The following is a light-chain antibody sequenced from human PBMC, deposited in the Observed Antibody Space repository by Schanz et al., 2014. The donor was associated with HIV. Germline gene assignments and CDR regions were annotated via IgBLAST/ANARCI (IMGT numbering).Light chain of an antibody. CDR2: DAS. CDR1: QSVSSN. J-gene: IGKJ1*01. V-gene: IGKV3-20*01. Sequence: EIVLTQSPGTLSLSPGERATLSCRASQSVSSNLAWYQQKPGQAPRLLIFDASIRATGVPDRFSGSGSGTDFTLTISRLEPEDFAVYYCQQYSSSPRTFGQGTKVEI. CDR3: QQYSSSPRT.